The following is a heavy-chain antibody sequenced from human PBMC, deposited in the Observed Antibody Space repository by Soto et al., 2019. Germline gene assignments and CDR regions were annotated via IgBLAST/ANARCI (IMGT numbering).Heavy chain of an antibody. D-gene: IGHD3-10*01. CDR1: GGSISSYY. CDR2: IYYSGST. CDR3: ARGSGRARITMVRGNTGYYYGMDV. J-gene: IGHJ6*02. Sequence: PSETLSLTCTVSGGSISSYYWSWIRQPPGKGLEWIGYIYYSGSTNYNPSLKSRVTISVDTSKNQFSLKLSSVTAADTAVYYCARGSGRARITMVRGNTGYYYGMDVWGQGTTVTVSS. V-gene: IGHV4-59*12.